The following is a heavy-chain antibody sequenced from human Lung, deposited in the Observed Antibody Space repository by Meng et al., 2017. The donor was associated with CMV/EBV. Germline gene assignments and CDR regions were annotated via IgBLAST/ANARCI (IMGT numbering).Heavy chain of an antibody. Sequence: EVQLLESGGGLVQPGGSLRLSCAASGFTFSTYAMNWVRQAPGKGLEWVSTISQSGDATYYADSVQGRFTISRDNSKNTLFLQMNSLRADDTAVYYCGRSNHFDYWGQGTLVTVSS. J-gene: IGHJ4*02. CDR3: GRSNHFDY. V-gene: IGHV3-23*01. D-gene: IGHD1-14*01. CDR1: GFTFSTYA. CDR2: ISQSGDAT.